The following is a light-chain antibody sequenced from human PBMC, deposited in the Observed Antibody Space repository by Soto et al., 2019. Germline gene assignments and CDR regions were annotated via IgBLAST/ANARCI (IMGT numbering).Light chain of an antibody. Sequence: QSVLTQPPSLSAAPGQSVTISCSGNSSNIGNNYVAWYQLLPGTAPKLLIYDSYKRPSGIPDRCSASKSGTSATLAITGRQDGDEADYYCGAWDGRLGGVFGGGTKLTVL. CDR2: DSY. CDR3: GAWDGRLGGV. J-gene: IGLJ3*02. CDR1: SSNIGNNY. V-gene: IGLV1-51*01.